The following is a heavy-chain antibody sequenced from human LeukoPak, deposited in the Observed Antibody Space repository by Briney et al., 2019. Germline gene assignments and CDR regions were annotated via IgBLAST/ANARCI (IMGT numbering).Heavy chain of an antibody. J-gene: IGHJ4*02. CDR3: ARGRRSSSWFPLLYFDY. V-gene: IGHV4-34*01. CDR2: INHSGST. CDR1: GGSFSVYY. Sequence: SETLSLTCAVYGGSFSVYYWSWIRQPPGKGLEWIGEINHSGSTNYNPSLKRRVTISVDTSKNQFSLKLSSVTAADTAVYYCARGRRSSSWFPLLYFDYWGQGTLVTVSS. D-gene: IGHD6-13*01.